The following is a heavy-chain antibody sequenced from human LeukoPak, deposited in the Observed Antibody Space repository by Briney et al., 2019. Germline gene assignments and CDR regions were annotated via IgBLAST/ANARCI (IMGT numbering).Heavy chain of an antibody. V-gene: IGHV3-23*01. CDR3: AKGHQPARYCSSTSCYLFDY. D-gene: IGHD2-2*01. CDR2: ISGSGGST. CDR1: GFTFSSYA. J-gene: IGHJ4*02. Sequence: GGSLRLSCAASGFTFSSYAMSWVRQAPGKGLEWVSAISGSGGSTYYADSVKGRFTISRDNPKNTLYLQMNSLRAEDTAVYYCAKGHQPARYCSSTSCYLFDYWGQGTLVTVSS.